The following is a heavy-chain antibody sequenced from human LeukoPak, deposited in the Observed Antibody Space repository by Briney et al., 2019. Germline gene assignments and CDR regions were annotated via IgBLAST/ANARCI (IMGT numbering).Heavy chain of an antibody. V-gene: IGHV1-24*01. CDR2: FDPEDGET. D-gene: IGHD3-10*01. CDR1: GYTLTELS. CDR3: ATGRRVYYGSGNLLY. J-gene: IGHJ4*02. Sequence: GASVKVSCKVSGYTLTELSIHSVRQAPGNGLEWMGGFDPEDGETIYVQKFQGRVTMTEDTSTDTAYMELSSLRSEDTAVYYCATGRRVYYGSGNLLYWGQGNLVTVSS.